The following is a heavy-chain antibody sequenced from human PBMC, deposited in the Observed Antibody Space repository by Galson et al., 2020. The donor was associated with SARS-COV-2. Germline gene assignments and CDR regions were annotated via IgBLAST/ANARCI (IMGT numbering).Heavy chain of an antibody. J-gene: IGHJ4*02. CDR2: IYYSGST. CDR1: GGSISSSSYY. Sequence: SETLSLTCTVSGGSISSSSYYWGWIRQPPGKGLEWIGSIYYSGSTYYNPSLKSRVTISVDTSKNQFSLKLSSVTAADTAVYYCASPGVVGALDYWGQGTLVTVSS. CDR3: ASPGVVGALDY. D-gene: IGHD1-26*01. V-gene: IGHV4-39*01.